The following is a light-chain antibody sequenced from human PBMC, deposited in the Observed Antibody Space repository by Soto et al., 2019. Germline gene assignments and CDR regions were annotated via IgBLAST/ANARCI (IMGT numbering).Light chain of an antibody. Sequence: IQLTQSPSSLSEPVGAKVTIPCRASQGIANSLAWYQQKPGKAPKLLIYAASTLQSGVPSRFSGSGSGTDFTLTISSLQPEDFATYYCQQLNSFPIPFGPGTKVDIK. V-gene: IGKV1-9*01. CDR1: QGIANS. CDR3: QQLNSFPIP. CDR2: AAS. J-gene: IGKJ3*01.